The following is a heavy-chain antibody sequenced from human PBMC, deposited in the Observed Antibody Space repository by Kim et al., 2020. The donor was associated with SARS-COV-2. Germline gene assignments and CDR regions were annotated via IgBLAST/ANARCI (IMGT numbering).Heavy chain of an antibody. V-gene: IGHV4-39*02. CDR3: ARLLGGSPIDY. Sequence: SETLSLTCTFSGGSISSSTYYWGWIRQPPGKGLYCLLIIYSLLPPYYKSSLTNLFPISVAPSPPHFSLPLPSVTSAPTAVSYCARLLGGSPIDYWGQGAL. D-gene: IGHD1-26*01. J-gene: IGHJ4*02. CDR2: IYSLLPP. CDR1: GGSISSSTYY.